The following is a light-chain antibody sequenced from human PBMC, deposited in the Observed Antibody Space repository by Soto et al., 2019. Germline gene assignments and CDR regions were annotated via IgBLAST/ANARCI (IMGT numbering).Light chain of an antibody. CDR1: SSDFGNYNL. Sequence: QSALTQPASVSGSPGQSITISCTGTSSDFGNYNLVSWYQQHPGKVPKLILFEVNKRPSGVSGRFSGSKSGNTASLTISGLQAEDEADYYCSSTAGNNNLVFGGGTKLTVL. V-gene: IGLV2-23*02. CDR2: EVN. J-gene: IGLJ3*02. CDR3: SSTAGNNNLV.